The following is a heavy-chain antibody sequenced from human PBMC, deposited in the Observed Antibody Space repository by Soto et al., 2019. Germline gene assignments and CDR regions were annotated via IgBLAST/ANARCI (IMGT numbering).Heavy chain of an antibody. CDR3: ASYSSGLYPFFDN. Sequence: SKTLSLTCTVSGGSISSFYWSWIRQTPGKGLEWIGYIYDSGSSYYNPSLKSRVTLSLDTSKNQFSLKLTSVTAADAAVYYCASYSSGLYPFFDNWGQGTLVTVSS. CDR1: GGSISSFY. D-gene: IGHD3-10*01. J-gene: IGHJ4*02. CDR2: IYDSGSS. V-gene: IGHV4-59*01.